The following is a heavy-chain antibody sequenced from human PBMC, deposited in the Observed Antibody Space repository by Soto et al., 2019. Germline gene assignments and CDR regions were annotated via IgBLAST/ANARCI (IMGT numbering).Heavy chain of an antibody. Sequence: GGSLRLSCAASGFTFTHYRIHWVRQPPGEGLEWVGRINSDGARIEYGDSVKGRFTISRDNAHNMVFLQMNSLTDEDSGIYFCARAGDWNYAQDFWGQGTLVTVSS. D-gene: IGHD3-16*01. CDR1: GFTFTHYR. CDR2: INSDGARI. V-gene: IGHV3-74*03. J-gene: IGHJ4*02. CDR3: ARAGDWNYAQDF.